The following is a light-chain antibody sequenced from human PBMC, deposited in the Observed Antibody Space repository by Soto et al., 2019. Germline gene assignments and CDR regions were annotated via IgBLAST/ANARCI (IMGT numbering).Light chain of an antibody. V-gene: IGKV1-5*01. CDR1: QSISSW. CDR3: QQYNSYSRT. Sequence: DIQMTQSPSTLSASVGDRVTITCRASQSISSWLAWYQQKPGKAPNILIYDASSLESGVPSRFRGSGSGTEFTLTISRLQPDDFETYYCQQYNSYSRTFGQGTKVDIK. CDR2: DAS. J-gene: IGKJ1*01.